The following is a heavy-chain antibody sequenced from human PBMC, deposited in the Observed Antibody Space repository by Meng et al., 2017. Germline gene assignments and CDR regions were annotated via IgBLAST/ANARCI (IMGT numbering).Heavy chain of an antibody. CDR1: GGSFSGYH. CDR2: INHSGST. CDR3: ARGRTITMVRGVIDY. J-gene: IGHJ4*02. V-gene: IGHV4-34*01. Sequence: HEQRKPGGSGPLKPSETPSPTCAVYGGSFSGYHWSWIRQPPGKGLEWIGEINHSGSTNYNPSLKSRDTISVDTSKNQFSLKLSSVTAADTAVYYCARGRTITMVRGVIDYWGQGTLVTVSS. D-gene: IGHD3-10*01.